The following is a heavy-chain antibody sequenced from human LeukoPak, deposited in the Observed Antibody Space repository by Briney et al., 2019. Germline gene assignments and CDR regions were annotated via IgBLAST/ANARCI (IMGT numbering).Heavy chain of an antibody. CDR1: GFTFSSYA. CDR3: ARGGYSYGNPFDY. V-gene: IGHV3-64*01. CDR2: ISSNGGST. J-gene: IGHJ4*02. Sequence: GGSLRLSCAASGFTFSSYAMHWVRQAPGKRLEYVSAISSNGGSTYYANSVKGRFTISRDNSKNTLYLQMGSLRAEDMAVYYCARGGYSYGNPFDYWGQGTLVTVSS. D-gene: IGHD5-18*01.